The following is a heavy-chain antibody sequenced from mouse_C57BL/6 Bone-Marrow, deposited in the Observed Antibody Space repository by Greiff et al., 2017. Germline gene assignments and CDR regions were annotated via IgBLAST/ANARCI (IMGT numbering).Heavy chain of an antibody. Sequence: QVQLQQPGAELVMPGASVKLSCKASGYTFTSYWMHWVKQRPGQGLEWIGEIDPSDSYTNYNQKFQGKSTLTVDKSSSTAYMQLSSLTSEDSAVYYCAREGIYYGNSYYFDYWGQGTTLTVSS. V-gene: IGHV1-69*01. CDR1: GYTFTSYW. CDR3: AREGIYYGNSYYFDY. D-gene: IGHD2-1*01. CDR2: IDPSDSYT. J-gene: IGHJ2*01.